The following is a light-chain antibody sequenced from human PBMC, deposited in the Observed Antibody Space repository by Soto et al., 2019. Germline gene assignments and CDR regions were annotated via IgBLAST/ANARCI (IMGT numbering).Light chain of an antibody. V-gene: IGLV1-51*02. CDR1: SSNIGNNF. CDR2: ENN. CDR3: GTWDTSLSAGV. J-gene: IGLJ2*01. Sequence: QSVLTQPPSVSAAPGQKVSISCSGSSSNIGNNFVSWYQQLPGTAPKLLIFENNKRPSEIPDRFSGSKSGTSATLGITGLQTGDEADYYCGTWDTSLSAGVFGGGTKLTV.